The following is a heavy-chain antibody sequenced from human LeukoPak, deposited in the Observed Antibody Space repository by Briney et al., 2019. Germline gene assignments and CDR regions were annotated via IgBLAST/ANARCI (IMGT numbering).Heavy chain of an antibody. CDR1: GHSIINSYY. CDR3: ARAVDSSGFSCFQH. J-gene: IGHJ1*01. CDR2: IYHTGST. D-gene: IGHD3-22*01. Sequence: PSETLSLTCTVSGHSIINSYYWGWIRPPPGKGLEWIGSIYHTGSTYYNPSLKSRVTISVDTSKNQFSLKLNSVTAADTAVYYCARAVDSSGFSCFQHWGQGTLVTVSS. V-gene: IGHV4-38-2*02.